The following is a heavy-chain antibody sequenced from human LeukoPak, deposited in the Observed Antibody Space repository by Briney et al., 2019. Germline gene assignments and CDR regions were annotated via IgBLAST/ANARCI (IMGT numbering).Heavy chain of an antibody. J-gene: IGHJ4*02. Sequence: GGSLRLSRAASGFTVSSKYMSWVRQAPGKGLEWVSGISCNSGTIGYADSVKGRFTISRDNAKNSLYLQMNSLRAEDTALYYCVKGETCGYSYGFDHWGQGTLVTVSS. D-gene: IGHD5-18*01. CDR2: ISCNSGTI. CDR3: VKGETCGYSYGFDH. CDR1: GFTVSSKY. V-gene: IGHV3-9*01.